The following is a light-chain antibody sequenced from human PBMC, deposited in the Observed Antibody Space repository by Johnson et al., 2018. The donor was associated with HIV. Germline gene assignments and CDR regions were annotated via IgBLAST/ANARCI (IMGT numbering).Light chain of an antibody. J-gene: IGLJ1*01. CDR3: GTWDSSLSL. CDR1: SSNIGNNY. CDR2: DTN. Sequence: QSVLTQPPSVSAAPGQKVTISCSGSSSNIGNNYVSWYQQLPGTAPKLLIYDTNKRPSGIPDRFSGSKSCTYATLGITGLQTGDEADYYCGTWDSSLSLFGTGTKVTV. V-gene: IGLV1-51*01.